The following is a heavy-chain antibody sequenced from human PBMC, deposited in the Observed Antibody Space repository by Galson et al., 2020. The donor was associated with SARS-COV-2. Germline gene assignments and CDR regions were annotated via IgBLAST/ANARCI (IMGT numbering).Heavy chain of an antibody. CDR3: ARDLGYCTNGVCGRGAFDI. CDR2: IYYSGST. CDR1: GGSISSGGYY. D-gene: IGHD2-8*01. Sequence: SETLSLTCTVSGGSISSGGYYWSWIRQHPGKGLEWIGYIYYSGSTYYNPSLKSRVTISVDTSKNQFSLKLSSVTAADTAVYYCARDLGYCTNGVCGRGAFDIWGQGTMVTVSS. J-gene: IGHJ3*02. V-gene: IGHV4-31*03.